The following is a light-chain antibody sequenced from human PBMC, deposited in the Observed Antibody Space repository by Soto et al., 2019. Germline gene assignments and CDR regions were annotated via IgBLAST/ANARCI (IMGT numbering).Light chain of an antibody. Sequence: QSVLTQPASVSGSPGQSITISCTGTSSDVGSYNIVSWYQQHPGKAPKFMIYEGSKRPSGVSNRFSGSKSGNTASLTISGLQAEDEADYYCCSYASSSPYVFGTVTKLTVL. CDR2: EGS. V-gene: IGLV2-23*01. CDR1: SSDVGSYNI. J-gene: IGLJ1*01. CDR3: CSYASSSPYV.